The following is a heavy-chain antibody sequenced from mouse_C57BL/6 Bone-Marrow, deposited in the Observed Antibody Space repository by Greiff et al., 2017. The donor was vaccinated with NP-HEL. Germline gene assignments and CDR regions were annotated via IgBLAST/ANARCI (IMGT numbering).Heavy chain of an antibody. CDR1: GYSFTDYN. Sequence: EVQGVESGPELVKPGASVKISCKASGYSFTDYNMNWVKQSNGKSLEWIGVINPNYGTTSYNQKFKDKATLTVDQSSSTAYMQLNSLTSEDSAVYYCARGIITNPFYYYAMDYWGQGTSVTVSS. CDR3: ARGIITNPFYYYAMDY. J-gene: IGHJ4*01. V-gene: IGHV1-39*01. CDR2: INPNYGTT. D-gene: IGHD1-1*01.